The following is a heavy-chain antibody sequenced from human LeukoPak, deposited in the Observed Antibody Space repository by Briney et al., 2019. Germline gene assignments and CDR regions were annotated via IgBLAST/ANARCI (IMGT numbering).Heavy chain of an antibody. CDR1: GFTFSSYG. V-gene: IGHV3-23*01. Sequence: GGSLRLSCAASGFTFSSYGMSWVRQAPGKGLEWVSAISGSGGSTYYADSVKGRFTISRDNSKNTLYLQMNSLRAEDTAVYYCATSIAAAKHYYYYMDVWGKGTTVTISS. CDR3: ATSIAAAKHYYYYMDV. J-gene: IGHJ6*03. D-gene: IGHD6-13*01. CDR2: ISGSGGST.